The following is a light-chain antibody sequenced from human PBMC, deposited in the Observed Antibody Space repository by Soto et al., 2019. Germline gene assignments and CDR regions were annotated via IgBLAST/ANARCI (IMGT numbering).Light chain of an antibody. V-gene: IGKV3-20*01. CDR2: GAS. CDR1: QSVSRSY. CDR3: QQYGTSPLT. Sequence: EIVLTQSPGTLSLSPGERATLSCRASQSVSRSYLAWYQQKPGQAPRLLIYGASSRATGIPDRFSGSGSGTDFTLTISRLEPEDFAVYYCQQYGTSPLTFGPGTKVDI. J-gene: IGKJ3*01.